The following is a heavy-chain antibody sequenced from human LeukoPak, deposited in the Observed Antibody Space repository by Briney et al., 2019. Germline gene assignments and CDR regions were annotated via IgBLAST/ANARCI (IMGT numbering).Heavy chain of an antibody. V-gene: IGHV4-34*01. CDR1: GGSFSGYY. D-gene: IGHD3-10*01. CDR3: ARPHRITMVRGAPRGYFDY. CDR2: INHSGST. Sequence: SETLSLTCAVYGGSFSGYYWSWIRQPPGKGLEWIGEINHSGSTNYNPPLKSRVTISVDTSKTQFSLKLSSVTAADTAVYYCARPHRITMVRGAPRGYFDYWGQGTLVTVSS. J-gene: IGHJ4*02.